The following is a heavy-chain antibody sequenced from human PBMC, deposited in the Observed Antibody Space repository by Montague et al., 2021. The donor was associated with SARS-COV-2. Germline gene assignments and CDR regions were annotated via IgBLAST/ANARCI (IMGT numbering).Heavy chain of an antibody. J-gene: IGHJ2*01. CDR3: ARSPEPMIILIITSLNWYFDL. CDR2: FNNRGST. CDR1: GGSISSGGYN. Sequence: TLSLTCTVSGGSISSGGYNWSWIRRHPGKGLGWIGYFNNRGSTYNNPSLKSGVTLSVKTSKNKFSLKMSSVTAADTAVYYCARSPEPMIILIITSLNWYFDLWGRGTLVTVSS. V-gene: IGHV4-31*03. D-gene: IGHD3-22*01.